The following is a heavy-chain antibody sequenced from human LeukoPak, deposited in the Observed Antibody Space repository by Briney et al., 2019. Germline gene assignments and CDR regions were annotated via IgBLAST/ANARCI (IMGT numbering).Heavy chain of an antibody. Sequence: SVKVSCKASGYAFISYAMNWVRQAPGQGLEWMGGIIPIFGTANYAQKFQGRVTITADESTSTAYMELSSLRSEDTAVYYCARGSFPLAGAGPANYYYYYMDVWGKGTTVTISS. V-gene: IGHV1-69*13. CDR1: GYAFISYA. CDR3: ARGSFPLAGAGPANYYYYYMDV. D-gene: IGHD6-19*01. J-gene: IGHJ6*03. CDR2: IIPIFGTA.